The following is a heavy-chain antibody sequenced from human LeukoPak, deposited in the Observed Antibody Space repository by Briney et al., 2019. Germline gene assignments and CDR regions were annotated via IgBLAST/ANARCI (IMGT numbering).Heavy chain of an antibody. CDR2: IIPIFGTA. Sequence: ASVKVSCKASGGSFRSSTFAWVRQAPGRGLEWMGGIIPIFGTANYALDFQGRATITTDESTSTVYMELSSLITEDTAIYYCARGPLHVALSSGYLKWLDPWGQGSLVTVSS. V-gene: IGHV1-69*05. D-gene: IGHD3-22*01. J-gene: IGHJ5*02. CDR3: ARGPLHVALSSGYLKWLDP. CDR1: GGSFRSST.